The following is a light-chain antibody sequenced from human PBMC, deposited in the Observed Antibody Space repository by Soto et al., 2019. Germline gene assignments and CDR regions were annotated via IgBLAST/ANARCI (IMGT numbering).Light chain of an antibody. J-gene: IGKJ5*01. CDR2: GPS. Sequence: EIVLTQSPATLSLSPGEGATLSCRASQSVSSNLAWYQQKPGQAPRLLIYGPSTRATGIPARFSGSGSGTEFTLTISSLQSEDFAVYYCQQYNNWPPITFGQGTRLEIK. V-gene: IGKV3-15*01. CDR3: QQYNNWPPIT. CDR1: QSVSSN.